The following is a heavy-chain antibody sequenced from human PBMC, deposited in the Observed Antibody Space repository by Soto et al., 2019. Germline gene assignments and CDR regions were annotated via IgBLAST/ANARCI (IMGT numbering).Heavy chain of an antibody. V-gene: IGHV4-39*01. CDR2: IYYSGST. CDR1: SGSISSISYY. D-gene: IGHD3-22*01. CDR3: ASLGIEDDHYYDSSGYYSPFDY. Sequence: AXSLTCTWSSGSISSISYYWGWIREPPGKGLEWIGSIYYSGSTYYSPSLKSRVTISVDTSKNQFSLKLSSVTAADTAVYYCASLGIEDDHYYDSSGYYSPFDYWGQGTLVTVSS. J-gene: IGHJ4*02.